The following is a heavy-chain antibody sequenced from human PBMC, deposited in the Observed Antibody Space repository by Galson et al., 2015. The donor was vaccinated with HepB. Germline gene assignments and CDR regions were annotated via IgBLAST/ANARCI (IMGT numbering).Heavy chain of an antibody. J-gene: IGHJ6*02. CDR1: GFILNSNY. D-gene: IGHD3-22*01. V-gene: IGHV3-53*01. CDR2: ADSDGSA. CDR3: ARERVVSDSVIGMDV. Sequence: SLRLSCAASGFILNSNYISWVRQAPGKGLEWVSVADSDGSAYYADSVKGRFTISKDASKNTLYLQMNSLRAEDTAVYYCARERVVSDSVIGMDVWGQGTTVTVSS.